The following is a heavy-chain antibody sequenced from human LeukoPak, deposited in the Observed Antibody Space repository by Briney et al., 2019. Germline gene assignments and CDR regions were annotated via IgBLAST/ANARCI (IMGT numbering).Heavy chain of an antibody. CDR3: ARAANIAARDWFDP. Sequence: RGSLRLSCAASGFTFIDYYMCWVRQAPGKGLEWVSYIISSGSTIYYADSVKGRFTISTDNAKNPLYLQLNSLRAEDTAVYYCARAANIAARDWFDPWGPGTLVTVSS. CDR2: IISSGSTI. V-gene: IGHV3-11*01. J-gene: IGHJ5*02. D-gene: IGHD6-6*01. CDR1: GFTFIDYY.